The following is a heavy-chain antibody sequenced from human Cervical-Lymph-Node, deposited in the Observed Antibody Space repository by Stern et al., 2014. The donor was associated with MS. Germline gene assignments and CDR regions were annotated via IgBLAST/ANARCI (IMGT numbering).Heavy chain of an antibody. CDR1: GYTFTDYW. D-gene: IGHD6-6*01. V-gene: IGHV5-51*01. J-gene: IGHJ6*02. CDR3: ARLWGSSQVLQGYGMDV. Sequence: MQLVQSGAEVKAPGESLNISCEVSGYTFTDYWIGWVRQMPGKGLEWVGIVYPGASSARSGPSFYGQVTISADQSTSTAYLQWSNLKASDSATYFYARLWGSSQVLQGYGMDVWGQGTTVIVTS. CDR2: VYPGASSA.